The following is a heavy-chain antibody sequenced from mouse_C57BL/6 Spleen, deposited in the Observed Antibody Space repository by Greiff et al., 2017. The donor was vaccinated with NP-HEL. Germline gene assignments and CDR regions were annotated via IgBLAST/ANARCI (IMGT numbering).Heavy chain of an antibody. Sequence: EVKLMESGGGLVKPGGSLKLSCAASGFTFSDYGMHWVRQAPEKGLEWVAYISSGSSTLYYADTVKGRFTISRDNAKNTLFLQMTSLRSEDTAMYYCARPLYYGNYRYAMDYWGQGTSVTVSS. CDR3: ARPLYYGNYRYAMDY. D-gene: IGHD2-1*01. V-gene: IGHV5-17*01. J-gene: IGHJ4*01. CDR2: ISSGSSTL. CDR1: GFTFSDYG.